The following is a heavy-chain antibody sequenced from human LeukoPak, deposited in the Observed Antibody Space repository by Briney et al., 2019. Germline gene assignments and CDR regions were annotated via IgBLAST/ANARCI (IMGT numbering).Heavy chain of an antibody. CDR2: IYTSGST. D-gene: IGHD6-13*01. CDR3: ARGGYSSSLMDV. V-gene: IGHV4-4*09. Sequence: PSETLSLTCTVSGGSISSYYWSWIRQPPGKGLEWIGYIYTSGSTNYNPSLKSRVTISVDTSKNQFSLKLSSVTAADTAVYYCARGGYSSSLMDVWGKGTTVTVSS. J-gene: IGHJ6*03. CDR1: GGSISSYY.